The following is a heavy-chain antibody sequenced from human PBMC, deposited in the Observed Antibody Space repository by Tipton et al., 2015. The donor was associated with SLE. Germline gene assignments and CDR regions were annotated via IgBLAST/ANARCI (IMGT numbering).Heavy chain of an antibody. J-gene: IGHJ4*02. CDR2: VDHIGTI. CDR3: ARSAGYSSSWAHFDY. D-gene: IGHD6-13*01. V-gene: IGHV4-34*01. Sequence: TLSLTCDVNGGSFSGYYWSWIRQPPGKGLEWIGEVDHIGTIYYNASLKSRVTISVDTSKNQFSLKLNSVTAADTAVYYCARSAGYSSSWAHFDYWGQGTLVTVSS. CDR1: GGSFSGYY.